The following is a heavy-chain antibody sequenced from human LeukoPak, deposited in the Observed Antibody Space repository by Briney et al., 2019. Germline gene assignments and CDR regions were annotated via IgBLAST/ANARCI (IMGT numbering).Heavy chain of an antibody. V-gene: IGHV4-59*01. D-gene: IGHD5-18*01. Sequence: AETLSLTCTVSGGSISSYYWSWIRQPPGKGLEWIGYIYYSGSTNYNPSLKSRVTISVDTSKNQFSLKLSSVTAADTAVYYCARLNSYGPNYYYGMDVWGQGTTVTVSS. CDR3: ARLNSYGPNYYYGMDV. CDR2: IYYSGST. CDR1: GGSISSYY. J-gene: IGHJ6*02.